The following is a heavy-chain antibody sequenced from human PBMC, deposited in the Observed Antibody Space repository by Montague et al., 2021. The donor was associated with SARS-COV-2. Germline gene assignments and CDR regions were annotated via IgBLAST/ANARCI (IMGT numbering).Heavy chain of an antibody. CDR2: IYDGGAV. CDR1: GGSITGYY. D-gene: IGHD4-23*01. CDR3: VRDHPYGGPRGAYDI. J-gene: IGHJ3*02. V-gene: IGHV4-59*01. Sequence: SETLSLTCTVSGGSITGYYWSWLRRSPGKGLEWIAYIYDGGAVNYNPSLGSRVTISTDTSKNQLSLKVNSVTAADTAVYYCVRDHPYGGPRGAYDIWGRGTVVPVSS.